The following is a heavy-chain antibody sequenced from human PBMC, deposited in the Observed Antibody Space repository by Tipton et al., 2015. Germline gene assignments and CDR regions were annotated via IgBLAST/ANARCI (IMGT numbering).Heavy chain of an antibody. CDR1: GDSISSGSFY. D-gene: IGHD4-17*01. V-gene: IGHV4-61*02. J-gene: IGHJ2*01. CDR2: IYKSGST. Sequence: TLSLTCTVSGDSISSGSFYWSWLRQPAGKGLEWMGRIYKSGSTNDTPSFKSRLTLSVDLSKNQFSLQLKTVTAADTAMYFCARDPFHYGIVDSSRAHWYFDLWGRGTLVTVSS. CDR3: ARDPFHYGIVDSSRAHWYFDL.